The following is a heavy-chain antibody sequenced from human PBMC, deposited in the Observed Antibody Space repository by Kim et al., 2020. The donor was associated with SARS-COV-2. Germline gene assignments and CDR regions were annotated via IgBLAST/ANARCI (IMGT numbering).Heavy chain of an antibody. V-gene: IGHV1-46*01. Sequence: ASVKVSCKASGYTFTSYYMHWVRQAPGQGLEWMGIINPSGGSTSYAQKFQGRVTMTRDTSTSTVYMELSSLRSEDTAVYYCATLTPSNAFDIWGQGTMVTVSS. CDR2: INPSGGST. CDR3: ATLTPSNAFDI. D-gene: IGHD3-16*01. J-gene: IGHJ3*02. CDR1: GYTFTSYY.